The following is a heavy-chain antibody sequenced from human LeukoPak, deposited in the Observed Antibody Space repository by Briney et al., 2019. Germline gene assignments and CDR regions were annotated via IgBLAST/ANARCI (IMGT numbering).Heavy chain of an antibody. Sequence: ASVKVSCKASGYTFTSYDINWVRQATGQGLEWMGWINPNSGGTNYAQKFQGRVTMTRDTSISTAYMELSRLRSDDTAVCYCARDYDRQGTGTTRVDPWGQGTLVTVSS. CDR1: GYTFTSYD. CDR3: ARDYDRQGTGTTRVDP. CDR2: INPNSGGT. J-gene: IGHJ5*02. V-gene: IGHV1-2*02. D-gene: IGHD1-1*01.